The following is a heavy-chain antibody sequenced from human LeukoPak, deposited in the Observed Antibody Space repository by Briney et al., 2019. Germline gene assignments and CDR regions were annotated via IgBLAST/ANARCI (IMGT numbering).Heavy chain of an antibody. J-gene: IGHJ5*02. Sequence: ASVKVSCRASGYTFTSYGISWVRQARGQGLEGMGWISAYNGNTNYAQKLQGRVTMTTDTSTSTAYMELRSLRPDNTAVYYCARDSKEYCSSTSCYGYNWFDPWGQGTLVTVSS. V-gene: IGHV1-18*04. CDR3: ARDSKEYCSSTSCYGYNWFDP. CDR2: ISAYNGNT. D-gene: IGHD2-2*01. CDR1: GYTFTSYG.